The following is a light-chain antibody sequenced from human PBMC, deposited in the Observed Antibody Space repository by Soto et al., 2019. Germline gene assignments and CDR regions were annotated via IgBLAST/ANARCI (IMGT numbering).Light chain of an antibody. J-gene: IGKJ1*01. V-gene: IGKV3-20*01. Sequence: EIVLTQSPGTLSLSPGERATLSCRASQSVTGSYLAWYQQKPGQAPRLVIYGTYNRATGIPDRFSGSGSGTDFTHTISRLEPEDFAVYYRQHYGIAWGKIDQGTKVQIK. CDR3: QHYGIAWGK. CDR2: GTY. CDR1: QSVTGSY.